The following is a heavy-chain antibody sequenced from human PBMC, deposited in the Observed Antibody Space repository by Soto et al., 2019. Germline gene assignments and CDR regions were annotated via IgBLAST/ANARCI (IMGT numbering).Heavy chain of an antibody. Sequence: SQTLSLTCTVSGGSISSYYWSWIRQPPGKGLEWIGYIYYSGSTNYNPSLKSRVTISVDTSKNQFSLKLSSVTAADTAVYYCARHSITMIVVGDAFDIWGQGTMVTVSS. V-gene: IGHV4-59*08. CDR3: ARHSITMIVVGDAFDI. J-gene: IGHJ3*02. CDR2: IYYSGST. CDR1: GGSISSYY. D-gene: IGHD3-22*01.